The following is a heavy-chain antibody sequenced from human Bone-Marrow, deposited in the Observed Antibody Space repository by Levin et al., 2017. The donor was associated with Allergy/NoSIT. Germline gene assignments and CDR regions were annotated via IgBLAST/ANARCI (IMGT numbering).Heavy chain of an antibody. V-gene: IGHV1-24*01. CDR1: GYTLTELS. D-gene: IGHD6-13*01. J-gene: IGHJ5*02. Sequence: ASVKVSCKVSGYTLTELSMHWVRQAPGKGLEWMGGFDPEDGETIYAQKFQGRVTMTEDTSTDTAYMELSSLRSEDTAVYYCATVKGLIAAAGVRYWFDPWGQGTLVTVSS. CDR3: ATVKGLIAAAGVRYWFDP. CDR2: FDPEDGET.